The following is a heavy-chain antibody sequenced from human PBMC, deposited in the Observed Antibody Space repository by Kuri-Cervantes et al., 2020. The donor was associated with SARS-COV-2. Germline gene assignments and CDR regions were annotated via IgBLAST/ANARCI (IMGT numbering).Heavy chain of an antibody. CDR3: ARDGGQVVITYYFDS. J-gene: IGHJ4*02. CDR1: GFTFSHYG. V-gene: IGHV3-33*01. Sequence: GESLKISCAASGFTFSHYGMHWVRQAPGKGLEWVAVIWYVGSNKYYADSVKGRFTISRDNSQNTLYLEMNSLRAEDTAVYYCARDGGQVVITYYFDSWGQGTLVTVSS. D-gene: IGHD3-22*01. CDR2: IWYVGSNK.